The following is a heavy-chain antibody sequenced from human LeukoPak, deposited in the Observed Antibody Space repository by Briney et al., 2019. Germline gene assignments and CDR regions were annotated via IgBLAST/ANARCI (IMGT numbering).Heavy chain of an antibody. J-gene: IGHJ4*02. Sequence: GGSLRLSCAGSGFAFRSYAMQWVRQAPGKGLEWLGVVSAHGLDKFYADSVRGRFTISRDNAKNSLYLQMNSLRAEDTAVYYCARSRPLPFEELFYFDYWGQGTLVTVSS. CDR1: GFAFRSYA. D-gene: IGHD3-10*01. CDR2: VSAHGLDK. CDR3: ARSRPLPFEELFYFDY. V-gene: IGHV3-30*04.